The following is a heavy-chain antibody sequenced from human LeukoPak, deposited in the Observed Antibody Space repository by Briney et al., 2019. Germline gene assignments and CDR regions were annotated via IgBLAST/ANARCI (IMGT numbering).Heavy chain of an antibody. CDR1: GGSISSYY. V-gene: IGHV4-59*08. D-gene: IGHD2-2*01. CDR3: ARLPYQYFDY. Sequence: PSETLSLTCTVSGGSISSYYWSWIRQPPGRGLEWIGYIYYSGSTNYIPSPKSRVTMSVDTSKNQFSLKLSSVTAADTAVYYCARLPYQYFDYWGQGTLVTVSS. J-gene: IGHJ4*02. CDR2: IYYSGST.